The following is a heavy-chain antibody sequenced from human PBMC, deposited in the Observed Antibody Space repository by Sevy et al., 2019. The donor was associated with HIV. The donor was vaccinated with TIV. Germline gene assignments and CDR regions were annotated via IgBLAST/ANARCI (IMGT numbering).Heavy chain of an antibody. CDR2: ISDDSRYI. CDR1: GFTFRTYS. CDR3: ARDFTTFGVVSAIDY. D-gene: IGHD3-3*01. Sequence: GGSLRLSCAASGFTFRTYSMNWVRQAPGKGLEWLSSISDDSRYIYYSDSVKGRFTISKANAKNLLYLKMNNLRVEDTAIYYCARDFTTFGVVSAIDYWGQGNLVTVSS. J-gene: IGHJ4*02. V-gene: IGHV3-21*04.